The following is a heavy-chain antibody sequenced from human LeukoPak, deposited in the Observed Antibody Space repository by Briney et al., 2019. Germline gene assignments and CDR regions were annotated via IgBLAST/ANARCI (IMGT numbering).Heavy chain of an antibody. CDR3: AREFRGRRDGYNYEFGY. Sequence: GRSLRLSCAASGFTFDDYAMHWVRQAPGKGLEWVSGISWNSGSIGYADSVKGRFTISRDNAKNSLYLQMNSLRAEDTALYYCAREFRGRRDGYNYEFGYWGQGTLVTVSS. CDR1: GFTFDDYA. CDR2: ISWNSGSI. J-gene: IGHJ4*02. V-gene: IGHV3-9*01. D-gene: IGHD5-24*01.